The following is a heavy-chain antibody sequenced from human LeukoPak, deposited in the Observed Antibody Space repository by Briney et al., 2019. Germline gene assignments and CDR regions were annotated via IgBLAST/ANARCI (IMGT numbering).Heavy chain of an antibody. CDR1: GASISSDNW. Sequence: PSETLSLTCSVSGASISSDNWWSWVRQPPGKGLEWIGEIYHSGSSNYHPSLKSRVTLSVDKSKSQFSLSLSSVTAADTAVYYCARVRQGFQQDFYYYYMDVWGKGTTVTVSS. CDR3: ARVRQGFQQDFYYYYMDV. D-gene: IGHD2-2*01. J-gene: IGHJ6*03. V-gene: IGHV4-4*02. CDR2: IYHSGSS.